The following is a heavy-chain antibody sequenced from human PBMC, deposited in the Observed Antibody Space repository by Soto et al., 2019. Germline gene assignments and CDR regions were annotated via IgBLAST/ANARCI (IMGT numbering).Heavy chain of an antibody. V-gene: IGHV4-34*01. J-gene: IGHJ4*02. D-gene: IGHD2-15*01. Sequence: SETLSLTCAVYVGSFSGHYWTWIRQPPGKGLEWIGEINHTGSTNQNPSLKSRVSISVDTSKNQFFLKLRSVTAADTAVYYCARGISVMVGAQGDAPDKSYFDYWSQGTLVTVSS. CDR2: INHTGST. CDR1: VGSFSGHY. CDR3: ARGISVMVGAQGDAPDKSYFDY.